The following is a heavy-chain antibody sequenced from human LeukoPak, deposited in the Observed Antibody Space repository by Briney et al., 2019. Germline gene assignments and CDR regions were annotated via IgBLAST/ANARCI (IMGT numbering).Heavy chain of an antibody. CDR3: ARGAVRYFDWLFYYYGMDV. V-gene: IGHV1-8*01. CDR2: MNPNSGNT. J-gene: IGHJ6*02. CDR1: GYTFTIYD. D-gene: IGHD3-9*01. Sequence: ASVTVSFKASGYTFTIYDINWVRQAAGQGLEWMGWMNPNSGNTGYAQKFQGRVTMTRNTSISTAYMELSSLRSEDTAVYYCARGAVRYFDWLFYYYGMDVWGQGTTVTVSS.